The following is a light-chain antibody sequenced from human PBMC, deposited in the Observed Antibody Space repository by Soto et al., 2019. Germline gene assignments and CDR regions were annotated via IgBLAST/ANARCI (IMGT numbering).Light chain of an antibody. CDR2: TNN. J-gene: IGLJ1*01. Sequence: QSVLTQPPSASGTPGQRVTISCSGSSSSIGSYSVNWYQQLPRTAPKVLIYTNNQRPSGVPDRFSGSKSGTSASLAISGLQSEDEADYYCAAWDGSLNVYVFGTGTKLTVL. CDR1: SSSIGSYS. CDR3: AAWDGSLNVYV. V-gene: IGLV1-44*01.